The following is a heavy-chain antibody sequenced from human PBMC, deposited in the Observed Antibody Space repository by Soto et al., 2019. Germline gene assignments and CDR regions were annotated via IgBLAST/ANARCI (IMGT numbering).Heavy chain of an antibody. CDR1: GGSVSSSRW. V-gene: IGHV4-4*02. D-gene: IGHD3-3*02. CDR2: IYQSGAT. CDR3: ARERTAGNIFNWFDP. Sequence: QLQLREAGPGLVKPSGTLSLTCDVSGGSVSSSRWWSWVRQPPGKGLEWIGEIYQSGATNYNPSRKSRVTISVDESKNQFSLKLYSVTAADTAVYYCARERTAGNIFNWFDPWGQGTLVTVSS. J-gene: IGHJ5*02.